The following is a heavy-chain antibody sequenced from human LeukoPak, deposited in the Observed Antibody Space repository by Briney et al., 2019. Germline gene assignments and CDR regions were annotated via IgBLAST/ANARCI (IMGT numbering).Heavy chain of an antibody. CDR1: GGSISSYY. J-gene: IGHJ6*03. Sequence: SETLSLTCTVSGGSISSYYWSWIPQPPGKGLEWIGYIYYSGSTNYNPSLTSRVTISVDTSKNQFSLKLSSVTAADTAVYYCARDRYDSSGFGYYYYMDVWGKGTTVTVSS. D-gene: IGHD3-22*01. CDR3: ARDRYDSSGFGYYYYMDV. V-gene: IGHV4-59*01. CDR2: IYYSGST.